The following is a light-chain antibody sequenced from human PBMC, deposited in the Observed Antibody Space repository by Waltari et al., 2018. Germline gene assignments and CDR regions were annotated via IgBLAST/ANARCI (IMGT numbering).Light chain of an antibody. CDR1: SGSVSTTSY. Sequence: QTVVTQEPSLSVSPGGTVTLTCALSSGSVSTTSYPRWYPQTPGQAPRTLVYKGDTRSSWVPDRFSGSVVGNKAALTITGAQAADESDYYCLMYMGSGIWVFGGGTKLTVL. J-gene: IGLJ3*02. CDR3: LMYMGSGIWV. CDR2: KGD. V-gene: IGLV8-61*01.